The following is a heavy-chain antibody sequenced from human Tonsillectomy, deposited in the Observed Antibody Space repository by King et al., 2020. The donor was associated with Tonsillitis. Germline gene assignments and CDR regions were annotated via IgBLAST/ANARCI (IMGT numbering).Heavy chain of an antibody. CDR2: IRYDGSNK. CDR1: GFTFSSYG. D-gene: IGHD5-18*01. V-gene: IGHV3-30*02. Sequence: VQLVESGGGVVQPGGSLRLSCAASGFTFSSYGMHWVRQAPGKGLEWVAFIRYDGSNKYYADSVKGRFTISRDNSKNTLYLQMNSLRAEDTAVYYCAKGVSRVDTASMIKTPPDYWGQGTLVTVSS. CDR3: AKGVSRVDTASMIKTPPDY. J-gene: IGHJ4*02.